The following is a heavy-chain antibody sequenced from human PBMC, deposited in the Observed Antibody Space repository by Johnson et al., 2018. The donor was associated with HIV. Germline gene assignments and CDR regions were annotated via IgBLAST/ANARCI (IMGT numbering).Heavy chain of an antibody. J-gene: IGHJ3*02. CDR1: GFTFSSYG. CDR2: ISWNSGSI. D-gene: IGHD5-18*01. Sequence: VESGGGVVQPGRSLRLSCAASGFTFSSYGMHWVRQAPGRGLDWVSGISWNSGSIGYADSVKGLFTISRDNSKNTLYLQMNSLRAEDTAVYYCATRAFTTMAEDDAFDIWGQGTMVTVSS. V-gene: IGHV3-9*01. CDR3: ATRAFTTMAEDDAFDI.